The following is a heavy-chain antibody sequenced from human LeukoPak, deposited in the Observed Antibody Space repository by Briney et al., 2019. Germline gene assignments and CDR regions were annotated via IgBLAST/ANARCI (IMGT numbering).Heavy chain of an antibody. CDR1: GGTFSSYA. Sequence: GASVKVSCKASGGTFSSYAISWVRQAPGQGLEWMGGIIPIFGTANYAQKFQGRVTITADESTSTAYMELSSLRSEDTAVYYCAKCQGERGYSYGYPYYFDYWGQGTLVTVSS. D-gene: IGHD5-18*01. CDR3: AKCQGERGYSYGYPYYFDY. CDR2: IIPIFGTA. J-gene: IGHJ4*02. V-gene: IGHV1-69*13.